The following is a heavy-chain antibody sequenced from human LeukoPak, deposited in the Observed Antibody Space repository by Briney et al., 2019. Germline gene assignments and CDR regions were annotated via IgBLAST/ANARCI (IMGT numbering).Heavy chain of an antibody. D-gene: IGHD3-3*01. CDR2: INPNSGGT. J-gene: IGHJ5*02. CDR3: VKEWLLLSGWFDP. V-gene: IGHV1-2*06. Sequence: ASVKVSCKASGYTFTGYYMHWVRQAPGQGLEWMGQINPNSGGTNYAQKFQGRVTMTRDTSISTAYMELSRLRSDDTAVYYCVKEWLLLSGWFDPWGQGTLVTVSS. CDR1: GYTFTGYY.